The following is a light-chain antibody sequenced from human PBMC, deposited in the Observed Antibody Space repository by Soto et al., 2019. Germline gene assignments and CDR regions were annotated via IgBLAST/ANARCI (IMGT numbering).Light chain of an antibody. V-gene: IGKV3-20*01. CDR2: GAA. Sequence: ELVLTQSPGTLSLSPGARATLSCRASQSASSSYLAWYQQKPGQAPRLLIYGAASRATGIPDRFSGSGSGTDFTLTISRLEREDFAVYYCQQYGSSPRTFGQGAKVDIK. J-gene: IGKJ1*01. CDR3: QQYGSSPRT. CDR1: QSASSSY.